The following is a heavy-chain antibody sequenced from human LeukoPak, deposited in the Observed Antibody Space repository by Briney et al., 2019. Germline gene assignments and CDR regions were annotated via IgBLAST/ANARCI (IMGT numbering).Heavy chain of an antibody. V-gene: IGHV3-30*18. CDR2: ISNEGSAQ. CDR1: GFHFGSYG. J-gene: IGHJ3*02. D-gene: IGHD3-9*01. Sequence: GGSLRLSCAASGFHFGSYGMHWVRQAPGKGLEWLAVISNEGSAQYHADSVRGRLTISKDNSKNTLYLQMNSLRAEDTAVYYCAKDFDWDDAFDIWGQGTMVTVSS. CDR3: AKDFDWDDAFDI.